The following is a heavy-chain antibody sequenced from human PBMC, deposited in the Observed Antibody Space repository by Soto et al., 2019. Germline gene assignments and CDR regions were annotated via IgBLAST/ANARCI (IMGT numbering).Heavy chain of an antibody. CDR3: AREGLTIFGVVNLYYYYGMDV. CDR2: IYYSGST. CDR1: GGSISSGGYY. V-gene: IGHV4-31*03. D-gene: IGHD3-3*01. Sequence: PSETLSLTCTVSGGSISSGGYYWSWIRQHPGKGLELIGYIYYSGSTYYNPSLKSRVTISVDTSKNQFSLKLSSVTAADTAVYYCAREGLTIFGVVNLYYYYGMDVWGQGTTVTVSS. J-gene: IGHJ6*02.